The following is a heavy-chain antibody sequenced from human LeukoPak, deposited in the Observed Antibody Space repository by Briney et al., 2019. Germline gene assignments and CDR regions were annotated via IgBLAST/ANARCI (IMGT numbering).Heavy chain of an antibody. Sequence: PSETLSLTCTVSGGSISSGGYYWSWIRQHPGKGLEWIGYIYYSGSTYYNPSLKSRVTISVDMSKNQFSLKLSSVTAADTAVYYCARADYGDYGSSAAFDYWGQGTLVTVSS. D-gene: IGHD4-17*01. CDR1: GGSISSGGYY. J-gene: IGHJ4*02. V-gene: IGHV4-31*03. CDR2: IYYSGST. CDR3: ARADYGDYGSSAAFDY.